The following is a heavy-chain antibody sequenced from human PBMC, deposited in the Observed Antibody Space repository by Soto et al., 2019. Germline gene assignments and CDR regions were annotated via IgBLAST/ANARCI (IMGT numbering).Heavy chain of an antibody. CDR3: ARGGWEFLWPAFDI. V-gene: IGHV3-30*03. CDR2: ISYDGSIQ. CDR1: GFTFSNYV. Sequence: QVQLVESGGGVVQPGRSLRLSCAASGFTFSNYVMHWVRQAPGKGLEWVTVISYDGSIQYYADSVKGRFTISRDNSKSTVYLEKNSLRAGDRAVYYCARGGWEFLWPAFDIWGLGTVVTVSS. D-gene: IGHD1-26*01. J-gene: IGHJ3*02.